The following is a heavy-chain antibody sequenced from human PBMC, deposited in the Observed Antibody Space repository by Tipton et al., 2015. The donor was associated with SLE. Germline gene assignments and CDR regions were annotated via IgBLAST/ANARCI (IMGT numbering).Heavy chain of an antibody. CDR2: ISGSGGTT. CDR1: GFTFSSYA. J-gene: IGHJ4*02. D-gene: IGHD6-19*01. V-gene: IGHV3-23*01. Sequence: GSLRLSCAASGFTFSSYAMSWVRQAPGKGLEWVSAISGSGGTTYSADSVKGRFTISRDNSKNTLFLQMNSLRAEDTAVYFCARDGVAVPGPYSEYWGQGTLVTVSS. CDR3: ARDGVAVPGPYSEY.